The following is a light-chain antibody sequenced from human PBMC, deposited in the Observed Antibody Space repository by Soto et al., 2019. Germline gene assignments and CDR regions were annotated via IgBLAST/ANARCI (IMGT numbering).Light chain of an antibody. CDR2: EAS. CDR1: QSITNW. J-gene: IGKJ1*01. CDR3: QQYKSYWT. V-gene: IGKV1-5*03. Sequence: DIQMTQSPATLSASVGDSVTITCRASQSITNWLAWYQLKPGKAPKLLIHEASNLHSGVSSRFTGSGSGTDFTRTITSVQPEDFATCYCQQYKSYWTVGQGTRV.